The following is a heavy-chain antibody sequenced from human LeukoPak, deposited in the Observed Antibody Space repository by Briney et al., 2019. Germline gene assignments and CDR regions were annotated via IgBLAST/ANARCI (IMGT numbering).Heavy chain of an antibody. CDR2: INHSGST. CDR1: GGSFSGYY. Sequence: PSETLSLTSAVYGGSFSGYYWSWIRQPPGKGLEWIGEINHSGSTNYNPSLKSRVTISVDTSKNQFSLKLSSVTAADTAVYYCAVNYGDYWSFWYFDLWGRGTLVTVSS. V-gene: IGHV4-34*01. J-gene: IGHJ2*01. CDR3: AVNYGDYWSFWYFDL. D-gene: IGHD4-17*01.